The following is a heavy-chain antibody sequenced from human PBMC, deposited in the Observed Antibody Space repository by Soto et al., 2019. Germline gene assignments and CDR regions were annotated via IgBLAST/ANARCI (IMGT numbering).Heavy chain of an antibody. V-gene: IGHV4-38-2*01. J-gene: IGHJ5*02. CDR3: ARSVDGTSLNWFDP. CDR2: IYHSGST. CDR1: GYSISSGYY. Sequence: SETLSLTCAVSGYSISSGYYWGWIRQPPGKGLEWIGSIYHSGSTYYNPSLKSRVTISVDTSKNQFSLKLSSVTAADTAVYYCARSVDGTSLNWFDPWGQGTLVTVSS.